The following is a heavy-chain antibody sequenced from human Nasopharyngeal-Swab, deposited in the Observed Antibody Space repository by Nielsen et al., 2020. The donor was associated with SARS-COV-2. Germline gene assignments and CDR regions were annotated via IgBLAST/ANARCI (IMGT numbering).Heavy chain of an antibody. D-gene: IGHD2-15*01. J-gene: IGHJ4*02. CDR1: GYTFTSYG. V-gene: IGHV1-18*01. CDR3: ARVEGGYCSGGGCYYFDY. Sequence: ASVKVSCKASGYTFTSYGISWVRQAPGQGLEWMGWISAYNGNTNYAQKLQGRVTMTTDTSTSTAYMELRSLRSDDTAVYYCARVEGGYCSGGGCYYFDYWGQGTLVTVSS. CDR2: ISAYNGNT.